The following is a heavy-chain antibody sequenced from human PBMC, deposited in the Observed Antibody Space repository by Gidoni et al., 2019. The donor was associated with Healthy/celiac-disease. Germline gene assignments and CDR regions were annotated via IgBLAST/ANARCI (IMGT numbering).Heavy chain of an antibody. J-gene: IGHJ4*02. CDR2: IYYSGST. CDR3: ASVGATDYFDY. D-gene: IGHD1-26*01. CDR1: GGSISSSSYY. V-gene: IGHV4-39*01. Sequence: QLQLQESGPGLVKHSETLYLTCTVSGGSISSSSYYWGWIRQPPGKGPEWIGSIYYSGSTYYNPSLKSRVTISVDTSKNQFSLKLSSVTAADTAVYYCASVGATDYFDYWGQGTLVTVSS.